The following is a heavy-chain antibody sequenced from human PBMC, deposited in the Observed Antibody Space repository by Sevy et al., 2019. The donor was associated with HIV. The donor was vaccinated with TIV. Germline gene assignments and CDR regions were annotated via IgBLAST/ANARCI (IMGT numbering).Heavy chain of an antibody. D-gene: IGHD3-3*02. CDR3: ASVSRPRIRSSYCYYGIDV. CDR1: GGSISSYY. V-gene: IGHV4-59*01. CDR2: IYYSGST. Sequence: SETLSLTCTVSGGSISSYYWSWIRQPPGKGLEWIGYIYYSGSTNYNPSLKSRVTISVDTSKNKFYLKLSSVTAADTAVYYCASVSRPRIRSSYCYYGIDVWGQGTTVTVSS. J-gene: IGHJ6*02.